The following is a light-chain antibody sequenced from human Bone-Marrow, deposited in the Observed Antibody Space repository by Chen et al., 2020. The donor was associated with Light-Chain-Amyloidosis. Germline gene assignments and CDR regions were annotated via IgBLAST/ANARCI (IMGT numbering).Light chain of an antibody. CDR1: QSVLSSSKNKNF. CDR2: WAS. Sequence: DIVMTQSPDSLAVSLGERATINCKSSQSVLSSSKNKNFLIWYQQKPGQPPKLLIYWASTRESGVPERYSGSGSGTDFTLTSSRLQAEDVAVYYCQQYQSSPWTFGQGTKVEIK. J-gene: IGKJ1*01. CDR3: QQYQSSPWT. V-gene: IGKV4-1*01.